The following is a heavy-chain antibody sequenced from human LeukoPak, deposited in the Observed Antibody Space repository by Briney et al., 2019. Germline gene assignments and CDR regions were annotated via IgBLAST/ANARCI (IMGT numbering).Heavy chain of an antibody. D-gene: IGHD2-21*01. V-gene: IGHV3-30*03. CDR3: VRAYHPGGWFDP. CDR1: GFTFSSYG. CDR2: ISYDGSNK. J-gene: IGHJ5*02. Sequence: GRSLRLSCAASGFTFSSYGMHWVRQAPGKGLEWVAVISYDGSNKYYADSVKGRFTISRDNSKNTLYLQMNSLTADDTAVHYCVRAYHPGGWFDPWGQGTLVTVSS.